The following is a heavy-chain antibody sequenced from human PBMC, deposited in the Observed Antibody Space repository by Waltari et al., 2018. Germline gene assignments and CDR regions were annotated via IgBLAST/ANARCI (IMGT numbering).Heavy chain of an antibody. CDR1: GGSISSGSYY. J-gene: IGHJ4*02. D-gene: IGHD6-6*01. Sequence: QVQLQESGPGLVKPSQTLSLTCTVSGGSISSGSYYWSWIRQPAGKGLEWIGRIYTSGSTNYNPSLNSRVTISVDTSKNQFSLKLSSVTAADTAVYYCAISNSLSSSGGDYFDYWGQGTLVTVSS. V-gene: IGHV4-61*02. CDR2: IYTSGST. CDR3: AISNSLSSSGGDYFDY.